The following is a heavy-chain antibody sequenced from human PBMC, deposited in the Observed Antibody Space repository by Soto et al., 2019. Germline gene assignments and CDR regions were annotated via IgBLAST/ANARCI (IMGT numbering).Heavy chain of an antibody. Sequence: QITLKESGPTLVKPTQTLTLTCTFSGFSFSTSGVGVGWIRQPPGKALEWLAIIYWDDDKRYSPSLKSSLTITKDTSKNQVVLTMTNVDPVDRATYYCAHRGFLGNAAYYFVCWGQGTRVTVYS. V-gene: IGHV2-5*02. CDR3: AHRGFLGNAAYYFVC. CDR1: GFSFSTSGVG. J-gene: IGHJ4*02. D-gene: IGHD3-3*01. CDR2: IYWDDDK.